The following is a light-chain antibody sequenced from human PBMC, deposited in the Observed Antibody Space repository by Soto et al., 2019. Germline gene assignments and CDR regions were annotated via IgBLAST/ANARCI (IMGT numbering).Light chain of an antibody. J-gene: IGKJ1*01. CDR3: QQYDNWPPLT. V-gene: IGKV3-15*01. CDR1: QSVTTN. CDR2: RAS. Sequence: EIVMTQSPATLSVSPGERATLSCRASQSVTTNLAWYQQKPGQAPRLLIYRASIRATGIPVRFSGSGSGTEFTLTISSLLSEDFAIYYCQQYDNWPPLTFGRGTKVELK.